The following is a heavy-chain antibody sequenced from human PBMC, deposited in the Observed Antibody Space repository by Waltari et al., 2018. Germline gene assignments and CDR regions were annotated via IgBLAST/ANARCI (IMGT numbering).Heavy chain of an antibody. CDR3: AKALGVRFLEWLLFDY. V-gene: IGHV3-23*04. D-gene: IGHD3-3*01. CDR1: GFTFSSYA. J-gene: IGHJ4*02. Sequence: EVQLVESGGGLVQPGGSLRLSCAASGFTFSSYAMSWVRQAPGKGLEWVSAISGSGGSTYYADSVKGRFTISRDNSKNTLYLQMNSLRAEDTAVYYCAKALGVRFLEWLLFDYWGQGSLVTVSS. CDR2: ISGSGGST.